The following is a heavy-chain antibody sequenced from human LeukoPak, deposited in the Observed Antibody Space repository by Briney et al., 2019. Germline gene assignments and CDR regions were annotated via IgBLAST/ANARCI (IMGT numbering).Heavy chain of an antibody. V-gene: IGHV1-69*04. CDR1: GGTFSSYA. CDR2: IFPILGIT. D-gene: IGHD3-10*01. Sequence: ASVKVSFKASGGTFSSYAISWVRQAPGQGLEWMGRIFPILGITNYAQKIQGRVTITADKSTSTAYIELSSLRSEDTAVYYCARESNTKVRGVISYWGQGTRVTVSS. J-gene: IGHJ4*02. CDR3: ARESNTKVRGVISY.